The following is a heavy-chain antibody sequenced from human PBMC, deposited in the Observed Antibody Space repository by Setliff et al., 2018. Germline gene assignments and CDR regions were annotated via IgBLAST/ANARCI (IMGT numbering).Heavy chain of an antibody. CDR2: IIPIFGTA. J-gene: IGHJ4*02. CDR3: ARVIGGLRSHLASLDY. CDR1: GGTFSSYA. V-gene: IGHV1-69*05. Sequence: SVKVSCKASGGTFSSYAISWVRQAPGQGLEWMGGIIPIFGTASYAQKFQGRVTMTRDTSTSTVYMELSSLRSEDTAVYYCARVIGGLRSHLASLDYWGQGTLVTVSS. D-gene: IGHD4-17*01.